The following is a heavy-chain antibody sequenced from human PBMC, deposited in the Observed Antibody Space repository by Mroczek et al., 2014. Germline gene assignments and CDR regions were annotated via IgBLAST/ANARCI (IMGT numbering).Heavy chain of an antibody. CDR2: IWYDGSNK. V-gene: IGHV3-33*01. CDR1: GFTFSSYG. J-gene: IGHJ4*02. Sequence: QVQLVESGGGVVQPGRSLRLSCAASGFTFSSYGMHWVRQAPGKGLEWVAVIWYDGSNKYYADSVKGRFTISRDNSKNTLYLQMNSLRAEDTAVYYCARDSRLVVATGSVDYFDYWGQGTPGHRLL. D-gene: IGHD5-12*01. CDR3: ARDSRLVVATGSVDYFDY.